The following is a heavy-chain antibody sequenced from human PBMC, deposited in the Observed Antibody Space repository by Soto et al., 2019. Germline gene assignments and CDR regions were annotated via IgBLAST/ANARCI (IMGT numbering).Heavy chain of an antibody. CDR3: ASDNCANGVCPNWRPDYYYYYMDV. CDR1: GFTFSSYA. D-gene: IGHD2-8*01. J-gene: IGHJ6*03. Sequence: TGGSLRLSCAASGFTFSSYAMSWVRQAPGRGLEWVSAISGSGGSTYYADSVKGRFTISRDNSKNTLYLQMNSLRAEDTAVYYCASDNCANGVCPNWRPDYYYYYMDVWGKGTTVTVSS. CDR2: ISGSGGST. V-gene: IGHV3-23*01.